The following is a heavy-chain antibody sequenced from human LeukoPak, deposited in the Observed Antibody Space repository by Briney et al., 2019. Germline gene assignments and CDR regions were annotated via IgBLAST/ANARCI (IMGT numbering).Heavy chain of an antibody. CDR3: AREEAVITTPKRGYYFDY. D-gene: IGHD3-22*01. V-gene: IGHV3-21*01. J-gene: IGHJ4*02. CDR1: GFTFSSYS. CDR2: ISSSSSYI. Sequence: GGSLRLSCAASGFTFSSYSMNWVRQAPGKGLEWVSSISSSSSYIYYADSVKGRFTISRDNAKNSLYLQMNSLRAEDTAVYYCAREEAVITTPKRGYYFDYWGQGTLVTVSS.